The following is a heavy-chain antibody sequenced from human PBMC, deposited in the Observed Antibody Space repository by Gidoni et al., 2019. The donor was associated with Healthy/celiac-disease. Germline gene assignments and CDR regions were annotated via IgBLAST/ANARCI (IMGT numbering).Heavy chain of an antibody. CDR3: ARSPTYYDFWSGYSNPYYYYYGMDV. D-gene: IGHD3-3*01. V-gene: IGHV3-21*01. Sequence: AASGFTFSSYSMNWVCQAPGKGLEWVSSISSSSSYIYYADSVKGRFTISRDNAKNSLYLQMNSLRAEDTAVYYCARSPTYYDFWSGYSNPYYYYYGMDVWGQGTTVTVSS. CDR2: ISSSSSYI. J-gene: IGHJ6*02. CDR1: GFTFSSYS.